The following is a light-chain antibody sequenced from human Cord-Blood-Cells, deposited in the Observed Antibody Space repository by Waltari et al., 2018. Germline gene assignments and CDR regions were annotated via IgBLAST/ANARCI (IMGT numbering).Light chain of an antibody. Sequence: QSALTQPPSASGSPGQSVTISCTGTSSDVGGYNYVSWYQQHPGKAPKRMIYEVSRRPSGVPDRFPGSKPGNTASLTVSGLQAEDEADYYCSSYAGSNNYVVCGGGTKLTVL. CDR3: SSYAGSNNYVV. CDR2: EVS. V-gene: IGLV2-8*01. J-gene: IGLJ2*01. CDR1: SSDVGGYNY.